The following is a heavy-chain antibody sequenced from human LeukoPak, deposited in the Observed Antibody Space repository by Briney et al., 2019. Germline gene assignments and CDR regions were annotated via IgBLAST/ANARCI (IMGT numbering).Heavy chain of an antibody. CDR1: GFTFSDYY. CDR2: ISSSGSTI. V-gene: IGHV3-11*04. J-gene: IGHJ6*03. CDR3: ARYYYDSSGYLYYYYMDV. Sequence: SGGSLRLSCAASGFTFSDYYMSWNRQAPGKGLEWVSYISSSGSTIYYADSVKGRFTISRDNAKNSLYLQMNSLRAEDTAVYYCARYYYDSSGYLYYYYMDVWGKGTTATVSS. D-gene: IGHD3-22*01.